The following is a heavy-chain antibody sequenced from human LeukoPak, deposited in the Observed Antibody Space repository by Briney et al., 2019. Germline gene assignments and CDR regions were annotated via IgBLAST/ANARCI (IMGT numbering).Heavy chain of an antibody. CDR2: IIPIFGTA. Sequence: SVTVSCKASGGTFSSYAISWVRQAPGQGLEWMGGIIPIFGTANYARKFQGRVTITADESTSTAYMELSSLRSEDTAVYYCARLDEYSSSSRYYGMDVWGQGTTVTVSS. D-gene: IGHD6-6*01. CDR1: GGTFSSYA. J-gene: IGHJ6*02. CDR3: ARLDEYSSSSRYYGMDV. V-gene: IGHV1-69*13.